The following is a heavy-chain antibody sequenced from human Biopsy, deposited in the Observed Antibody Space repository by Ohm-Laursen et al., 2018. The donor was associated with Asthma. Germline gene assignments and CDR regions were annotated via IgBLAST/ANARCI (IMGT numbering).Heavy chain of an antibody. D-gene: IGHD6-19*01. Sequence: SVKVSCKAPGGTLSNFAISWVRQAPGQGLEWLGGIMTVFGTTNYAQKFQGRVTITADESTSTAYMEVTSLRSEDTAIYYCARCQVGYSSGWSLLLKKIYYSGMDVWAKGPRSPSP. V-gene: IGHV1-69*13. CDR3: ARCQVGYSSGWSLLLKKIYYSGMDV. CDR1: GGTLSNFA. J-gene: IGHJ6*02. CDR2: IMTVFGTT.